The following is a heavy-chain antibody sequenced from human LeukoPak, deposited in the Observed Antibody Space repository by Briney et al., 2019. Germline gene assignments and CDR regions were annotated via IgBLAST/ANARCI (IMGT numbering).Heavy chain of an antibody. V-gene: IGHV4-39*07. J-gene: IGHJ2*01. CDR2: IYYSGTT. CDR3: ARALGITAAGTRGYFDL. CDR1: GGSISTSSNY. D-gene: IGHD6-13*01. Sequence: SETLSLTCSVSGGSISTSSNYWGWIRQPPGKGLEWIGSIYYSGTTYYNPSLKSRVTISVDTSKNHFSLKLSSVTAADTAVCYCARALGITAAGTRGYFDLWGRGALVTVSS.